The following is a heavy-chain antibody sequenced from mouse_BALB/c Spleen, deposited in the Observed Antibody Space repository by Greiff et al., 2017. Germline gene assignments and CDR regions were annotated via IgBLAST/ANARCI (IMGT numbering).Heavy chain of an antibody. CDR3: ARRVRMDY. Sequence: VQGVESGAELVRPGSSVKISCKASGYAFSSYWMNWVKQRPGQGLEWIGQIYPGDGDTNYNGKFKGKATLTADKSSSTAYMQLSSLTSEDSAVYFCARRVRMDYWGQGTSVTVSS. CDR2: IYPGDGDT. CDR1: GYAFSSYW. J-gene: IGHJ4*01. V-gene: IGHV1-80*01. D-gene: IGHD2-2*01.